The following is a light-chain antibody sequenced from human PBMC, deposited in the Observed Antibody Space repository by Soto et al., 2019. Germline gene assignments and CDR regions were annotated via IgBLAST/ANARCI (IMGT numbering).Light chain of an antibody. CDR2: GAS. CDR3: QQYGSSPRT. CDR1: QSVSSSY. Sequence: EIVLTQSPGTLSLSPGERATLSCRARQSVSSSYLAWYQQKPGQAPRLLIYGASSRATGIPDRFSGSGSGTDFTLTISRLEPEEFAVYYCQQYGSSPRTFGQGTKVEIK. V-gene: IGKV3-20*01. J-gene: IGKJ1*01.